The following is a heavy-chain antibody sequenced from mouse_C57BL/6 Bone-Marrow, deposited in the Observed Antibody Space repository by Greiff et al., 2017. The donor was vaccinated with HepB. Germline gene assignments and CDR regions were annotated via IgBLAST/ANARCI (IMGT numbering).Heavy chain of an antibody. V-gene: IGHV7-3*01. CDR3: ARCYDGYSDY. CDR2: IRNKANGYTT. D-gene: IGHD2-3*01. J-gene: IGHJ2*01. Sequence: EVKVVESGGGLVQPGGSLSLSCAASGFTFTDYYMSWVRQPPGKALEWLGFIRNKANGYTTEYSASVKGRFTISRYNSQSILYLQMNALRAEDSATYYCARCYDGYSDYWGQGTTLTVSS. CDR1: GFTFTDYY.